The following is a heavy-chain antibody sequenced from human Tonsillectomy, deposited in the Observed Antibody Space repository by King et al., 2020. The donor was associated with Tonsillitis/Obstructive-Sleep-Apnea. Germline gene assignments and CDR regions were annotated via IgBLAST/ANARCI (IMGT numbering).Heavy chain of an antibody. Sequence: VQLQQWGAGLLKPSETLSLPCAVYGGSFSGYYWSWIRQPPGKGLEWIGEINHSGSTNYNPSLKSRVTISVDTSKNQFSLKLSSVTAADTAVYYCARGLIVVVVAARGNWFDPWGQGTLVTVSS. CDR2: INHSGST. D-gene: IGHD2-15*01. CDR1: GGSFSGYY. V-gene: IGHV4-34*01. CDR3: ARGLIVVVVAARGNWFDP. J-gene: IGHJ5*02.